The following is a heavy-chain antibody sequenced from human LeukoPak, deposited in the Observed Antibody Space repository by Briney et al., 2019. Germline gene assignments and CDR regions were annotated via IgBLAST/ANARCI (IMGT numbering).Heavy chain of an antibody. J-gene: IGHJ5*02. CDR3: ASQGYTTFWYGGASRS. V-gene: IGHV3-49*03. CDR2: IRSKPYGGTT. Sequence: GGSLRLSCTTSGFTCSDYGMNGLRQAPGKGLEWVGFIRSKPYGGTTEYAASVKDRFTISRDVSKSIAYLQMTSLKAEDTALYYCASQGYTTFWYGGASRSWGQGTLVTVSS. D-gene: IGHD3-10*01. CDR1: GFTCSDYG.